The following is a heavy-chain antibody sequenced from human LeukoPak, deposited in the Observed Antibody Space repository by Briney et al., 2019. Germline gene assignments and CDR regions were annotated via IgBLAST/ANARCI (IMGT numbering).Heavy chain of an antibody. J-gene: IGHJ5*02. CDR1: GSTFSSYA. Sequence: SVKVSCKASGSTFSSYAISWVRQAPGQGLEWMGRIIPILGIANYAQKFQGRVTITADKSTSTAYMELSSLRPEDTAVYYCARDPPGIAVAGTGWFDPWGQGTLVTVSS. D-gene: IGHD6-19*01. CDR3: ARDPPGIAVAGTGWFDP. CDR2: IIPILGIA. V-gene: IGHV1-69*04.